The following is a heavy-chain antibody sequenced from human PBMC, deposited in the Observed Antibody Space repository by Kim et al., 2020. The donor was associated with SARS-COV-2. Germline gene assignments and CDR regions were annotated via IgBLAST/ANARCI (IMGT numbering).Heavy chain of an antibody. V-gene: IGHV1-69*13. CDR2: IIPIFGTA. Sequence: SVKVSCKASGGTFSSYAISWVRQAPGQGLEWMGGIIPIFGTANYAQKFQGRVTITADESTSTAYMELSSLRSEDTAVYYCARGHLAALDYYGMDVWGQGTTVTVSS. CDR1: GGTFSSYA. D-gene: IGHD6-6*01. J-gene: IGHJ6*02. CDR3: ARGHLAALDYYGMDV.